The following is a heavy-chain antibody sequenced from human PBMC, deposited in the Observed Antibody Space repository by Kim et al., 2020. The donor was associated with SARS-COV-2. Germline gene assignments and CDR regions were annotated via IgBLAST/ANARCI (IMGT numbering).Heavy chain of an antibody. V-gene: IGHV7-4-1*02. D-gene: IGHD5-18*01. J-gene: IGHJ4*02. CDR2: INTNTGNP. CDR1: GYTFTSYA. Sequence: ASVKVSCKASGYTFTSYAMNWVRQAPGQGLEWMGWINTNTGNPTYAQGFTGRFVFSLDTSVSTAYLQISSLKAEDTAVYYCARDPRPLWGYSYQTDDFDYWGQGTLVTVSS. CDR3: ARDPRPLWGYSYQTDDFDY.